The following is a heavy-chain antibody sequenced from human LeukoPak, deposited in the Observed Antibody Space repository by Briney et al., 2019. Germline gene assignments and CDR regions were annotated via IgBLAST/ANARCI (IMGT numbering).Heavy chain of an antibody. CDR3: ARDLGRGYCGGDCYPGTFDY. J-gene: IGHJ4*02. D-gene: IGHD2-21*01. CDR1: GGSFSGYY. Sequence: SETLSLTCAVYGGSFSGYYWSWIPQPPGKGREWIGEINHSGSTNYNPSLKSRVTISVDTSKNQFSLKLSSVTAADTAVYYCARDLGRGYCGGDCYPGTFDYWGQGTLVTVSS. V-gene: IGHV4-34*01. CDR2: INHSGST.